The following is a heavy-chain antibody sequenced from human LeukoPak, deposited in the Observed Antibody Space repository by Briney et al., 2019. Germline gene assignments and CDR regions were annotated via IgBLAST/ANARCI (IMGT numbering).Heavy chain of an antibody. CDR1: GFTFTSHV. Sequence: GGSLRLSCAASGFTFTSHVMHWVRQAPGKGLEYVSAIRSDGTTFYANSVKGRFTISRDNSKNTLYLQMGRLRAEDMGVYFCARERYSSVFHDALDVWGPGTMVIVSS. D-gene: IGHD6-25*01. V-gene: IGHV3-64*01. CDR2: IRSDGTT. J-gene: IGHJ3*01. CDR3: ARERYSSVFHDALDV.